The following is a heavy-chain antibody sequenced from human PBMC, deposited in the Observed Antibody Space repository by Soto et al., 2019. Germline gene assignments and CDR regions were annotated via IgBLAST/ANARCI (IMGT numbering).Heavy chain of an antibody. J-gene: IGHJ5*02. CDR2: IYYSGST. D-gene: IGHD3-16*01. V-gene: IGHV4-59*01. CDR1: GGSISSYY. Sequence: QVQLQESGPGLVKPSETLSLTCTVSGGSISSYYWSWIRQPPGKGLEWIGYIYYSGSTNYNPSLKSRVTISVDTSKNQFSLKLSSVPAAVTAVYYCARVLFGSNCWFDPWGQGTLVTVSS. CDR3: ARVLFGSNCWFDP.